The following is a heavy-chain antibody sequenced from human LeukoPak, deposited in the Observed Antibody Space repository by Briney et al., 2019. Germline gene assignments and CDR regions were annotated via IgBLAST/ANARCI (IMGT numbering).Heavy chain of an antibody. CDR1: GFTFRRNG. Sequence: GGALRLSHAAPGFTFRRNGVNGVRQAPGKGLERVSSISSSGGNTYYADSVKGRFTISRDNSKNTLFLQMNNLRVEDTAVYYCAKDRRPEGSYGYFDYCGQGTLVTVSS. CDR3: AKDRRPEGSYGYFDY. V-gene: IGHV3-23*01. CDR2: ISSSGGNT. D-gene: IGHD5-18*01. J-gene: IGHJ4*02.